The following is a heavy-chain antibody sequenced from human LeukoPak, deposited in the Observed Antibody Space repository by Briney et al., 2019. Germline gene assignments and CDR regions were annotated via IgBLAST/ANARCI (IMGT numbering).Heavy chain of an antibody. CDR2: IKSKTDGGTT. V-gene: IGHV3-15*01. J-gene: IGHJ4*02. CDR3: TTIYCSSTSCYRAFDY. Sequence: PGGSLRLSCAASGFTFSNAWMSWVRQAPGKGLEWVGRIKSKTDGGTTDYAAPVKGRFTISRDDSKNTLYLQMSSLKTEDTAVYYCTTIYCSSTSCYRAFDYWGQGTLVTVSS. CDR1: GFTFSNAW. D-gene: IGHD2-2*01.